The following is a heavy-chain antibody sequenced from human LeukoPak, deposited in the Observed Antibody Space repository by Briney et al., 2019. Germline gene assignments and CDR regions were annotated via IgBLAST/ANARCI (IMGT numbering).Heavy chain of an antibody. J-gene: IGHJ4*02. CDR1: GFTFSAFS. CDR2: ISSSSDI. D-gene: IGHD6-19*01. V-gene: IGHV3-69-1*01. CDR3: ATGYTSGTRIDY. Sequence: PGGSLRLSCAASGFTFSAFSMNWVRQAPGKGLEWVSAISSSSDIYYTDSVKGRFTISRDNANNFLYLQVSSLRAGDTAVYYCATGYTSGTRIDYWGQGTLVSVSS.